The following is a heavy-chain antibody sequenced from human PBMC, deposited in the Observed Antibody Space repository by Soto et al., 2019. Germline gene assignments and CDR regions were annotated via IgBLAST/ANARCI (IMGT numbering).Heavy chain of an antibody. Sequence: ASVKVSCKASGYTFTSYGISWVRQAPGQGLEWMGWISAYNGNTNYAQKLQGRVTMTTDTSTSTAYMELRSLRSDDTAVYYCARVGSGWYVDYYYYMDVWGKGTTVTVS. CDR2: ISAYNGNT. V-gene: IGHV1-18*01. CDR1: GYTFTSYG. D-gene: IGHD6-19*01. J-gene: IGHJ6*03. CDR3: ARVGSGWYVDYYYYMDV.